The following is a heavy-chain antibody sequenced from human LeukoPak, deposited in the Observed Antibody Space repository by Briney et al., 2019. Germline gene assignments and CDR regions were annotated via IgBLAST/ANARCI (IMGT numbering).Heavy chain of an antibody. CDR3: ARDREAANSGSSYYFDY. V-gene: IGHV1-2*04. CDR2: INPNSGGT. D-gene: IGHD1-26*01. CDR1: GYTFTSYG. Sequence: ASVKVSCKASGYTFTSYGISWVRQAPGQGLEWMGWINPNSGGTNYAQKFQGWVTMTRDTSISTAYMELSRLRSDDTAVYYCARDREAANSGSSYYFDYWGQGTLVTVSS. J-gene: IGHJ4*02.